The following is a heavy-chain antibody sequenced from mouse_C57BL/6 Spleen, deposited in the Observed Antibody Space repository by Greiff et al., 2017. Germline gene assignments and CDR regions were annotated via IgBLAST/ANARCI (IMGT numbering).Heavy chain of an antibody. Sequence: VQLQESGPELVKPGASVKISCKASGYAFSSSWMNWVKQRPGKGLEWIGRIYPGDGDTNYNGKFKGKATLTADKSSSTAYMQLSSLTSEDSAVYFGARSGGSSSYYYAMDYWGQGTSVTVSS. CDR2: IYPGDGDT. CDR1: GYAFSSSW. J-gene: IGHJ4*01. V-gene: IGHV1-82*01. D-gene: IGHD1-1*01. CDR3: ARSGGSSSYYYAMDY.